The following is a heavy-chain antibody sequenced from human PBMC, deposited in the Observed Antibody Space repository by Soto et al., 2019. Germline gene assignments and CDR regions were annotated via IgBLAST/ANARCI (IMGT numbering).Heavy chain of an antibody. CDR3: ARGASSGSDQNFVY. D-gene: IGHD5-12*01. Sequence: QVQLQESGPGLVKPSQTLSLTCTVSGGSISSGGYYWSWIRQHPGKGLEWIGYIYYSGSTYYNPSRKSRVIILLDTSKNLFSRSLSSVTAADTAVYYCARGASSGSDQNFVYWGQGTLVTVSS. CDR1: GGSISSGGYY. J-gene: IGHJ4*02. V-gene: IGHV4-31*03. CDR2: IYYSGST.